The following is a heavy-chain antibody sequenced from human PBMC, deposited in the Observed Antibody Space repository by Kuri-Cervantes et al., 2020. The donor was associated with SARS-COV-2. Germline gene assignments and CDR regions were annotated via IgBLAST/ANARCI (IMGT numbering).Heavy chain of an antibody. J-gene: IGHJ6*02. D-gene: IGHD2/OR15-2a*01. V-gene: IGHV3-30-3*01. CDR3: AKEISTTGHRYFYGMDV. CDR1: GFTFISYA. CDR2: ISYDGSNK. Sequence: GGSLRLSCAASGFTFISYAMHWVRQAPGKGLEWVAVISYDGSNKYFAESVKGRFTISRDNSKNTLYLQMNSLRAEDTAVYYCAKEISTTGHRYFYGMDVWGQGTTVTVSS.